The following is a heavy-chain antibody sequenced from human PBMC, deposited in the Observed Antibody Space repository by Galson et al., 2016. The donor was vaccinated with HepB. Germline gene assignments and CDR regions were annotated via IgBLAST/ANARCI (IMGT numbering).Heavy chain of an antibody. V-gene: IGHV3-23*01. CDR1: GFTFSSYA. J-gene: IGHJ4*02. D-gene: IGHD3-22*01. CDR3: GYDSSGYYYFDY. Sequence: SLRLSCAASGFTFSSYAMSWVRQAPGKGLEWVSAISGSRGSTYYADSVKGRFTISRDNSKNTLYLQMNSLRAEDMAVYYCGYDSSGYYYFDYWGQGTLVTVSS. CDR2: ISGSRGST.